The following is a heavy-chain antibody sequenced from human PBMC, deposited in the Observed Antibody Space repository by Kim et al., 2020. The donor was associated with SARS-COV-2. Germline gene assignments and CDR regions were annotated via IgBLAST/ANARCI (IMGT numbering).Heavy chain of an antibody. J-gene: IGHJ4*02. CDR3: ARERAVAGHFDY. D-gene: IGHD6-19*01. V-gene: IGHV4-39*07. Sequence: YFNPSLKSRFTISVDTSKNQFSLKLSSVTAADTAVYYCARERAVAGHFDYWGQGTLVTVSS.